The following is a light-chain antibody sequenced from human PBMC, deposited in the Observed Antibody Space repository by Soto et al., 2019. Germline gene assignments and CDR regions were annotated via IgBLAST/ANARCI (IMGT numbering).Light chain of an antibody. Sequence: EIVLTQSPATLSLAPGERATLSCRASQSVSSYFAWYQQKPGQAPRLLIYDVSNRATGIPSRFSGSGSGTDFTLTISSLEPEEFAVYYCQQRSNWPLTFGQGPKVEIQ. J-gene: IGKJ1*01. CDR3: QQRSNWPLT. CDR1: QSVSSY. CDR2: DVS. V-gene: IGKV3-11*01.